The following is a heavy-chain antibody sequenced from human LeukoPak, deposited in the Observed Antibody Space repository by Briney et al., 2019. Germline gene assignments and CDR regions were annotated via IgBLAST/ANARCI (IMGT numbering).Heavy chain of an antibody. CDR3: ARDSYSGSGNFQEVGGRLDY. J-gene: IGHJ4*02. D-gene: IGHD3-10*01. CDR1: GFTFSSFS. CDR2: IIPSSSII. V-gene: IGHV3-48*01. Sequence: GCSLRLSCAASGFTFSSFSMNWVRQAPGKGLEWVAYIIPSSSIIFYAENVEGGFTISRDNAKNSLYLQLNRLRCEDTAVYYCARDSYSGSGNFQEVGGRLDYWGQGTLVTVSS.